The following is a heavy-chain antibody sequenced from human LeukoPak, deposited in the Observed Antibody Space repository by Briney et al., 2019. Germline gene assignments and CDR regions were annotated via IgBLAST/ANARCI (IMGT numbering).Heavy chain of an antibody. Sequence: PSETLSLTCAVSGGSISSGGYSWSWIRQPPGKGLEWIGYIYHSGSTYYNPSLKSRVTISVDRSKNQSSLKLSSVTAADTAVYYCASSDSSGEFDYWGQGTLVTVSS. CDR3: ASSDSSGEFDY. D-gene: IGHD3-22*01. CDR1: GGSISSGGYS. CDR2: IYHSGST. J-gene: IGHJ4*02. V-gene: IGHV4-30-2*01.